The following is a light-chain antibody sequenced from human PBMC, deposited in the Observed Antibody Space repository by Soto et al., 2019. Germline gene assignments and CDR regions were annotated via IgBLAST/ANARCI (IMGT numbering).Light chain of an antibody. V-gene: IGKV3-20*01. Sequence: EIVLTQSPGTLSLSPGERATLSCRASQSVISRSLAWYQQKPGQAPRLLIHDASSRATGIPDRFSGSGSGTDFSLTISRLEPEDFAVYYCQQYGSSPLTFGAGTKVDIK. J-gene: IGKJ3*01. CDR3: QQYGSSPLT. CDR2: DAS. CDR1: QSVISRS.